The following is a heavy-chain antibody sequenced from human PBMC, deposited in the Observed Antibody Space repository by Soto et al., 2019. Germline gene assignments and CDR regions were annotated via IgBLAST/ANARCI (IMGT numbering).Heavy chain of an antibody. Sequence: EVQLVESGGNLVQPGRSLRLSCAASGFTFSIYEFNWVRQAPGKGLEWISYIGTSETNTYYAGSVKGRFTVSRDNAKNSVFLQMNSLRAEDTAIYHCAREELNCGGDCFAFWGQGALVTVSS. CDR2: IGTSETNT. CDR3: AREELNCGGDCFAF. J-gene: IGHJ4*02. V-gene: IGHV3-48*03. CDR1: GFTFSIYE. D-gene: IGHD2-21*01.